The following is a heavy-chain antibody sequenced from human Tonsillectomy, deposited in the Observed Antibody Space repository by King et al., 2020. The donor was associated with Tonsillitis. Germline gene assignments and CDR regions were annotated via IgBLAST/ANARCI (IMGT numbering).Heavy chain of an antibody. CDR3: GRPRHYDGDCYSHYYFDY. CDR1: GYSFTSYW. J-gene: IGHJ4*02. Sequence: QLVQSGAEVKKPGESLKISCKGSGYSFTSYWIGWVRQTPGKGLEWMGIIFPGDSDTRYSPSFQGQATISADTSISTAYLQWSSLKAPDTAMYYWGRPRHYDGDCYSHYYFDYWGQGTLVTVSS. D-gene: IGHD2-21*02. CDR2: IFPGDSDT. V-gene: IGHV5-51*01.